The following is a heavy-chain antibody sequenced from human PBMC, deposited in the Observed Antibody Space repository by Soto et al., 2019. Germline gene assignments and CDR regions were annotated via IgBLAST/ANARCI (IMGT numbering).Heavy chain of an antibody. D-gene: IGHD5-18*01. CDR2: ISYDGSNK. V-gene: IGHV3-30*18. CDR3: AKDGKYSYGFYYYYYGMDV. J-gene: IGHJ6*02. CDR1: GFTFSSYG. Sequence: GGSLRLSCAASGFTFSSYGMHWVRQAPGKGLEWVAVISYDGSNKYYADSVKGRFTISRDNSKNTLYLQMNSLRAEDTAVYYCAKDGKYSYGFYYYYYGMDVWGQGTTVTVSS.